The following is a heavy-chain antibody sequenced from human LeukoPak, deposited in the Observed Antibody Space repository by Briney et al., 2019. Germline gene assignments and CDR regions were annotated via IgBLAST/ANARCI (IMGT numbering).Heavy chain of an antibody. Sequence: SETPSLTCTVSGGSISSYYWSWIRQPPGKGLEWIGYIYYSGSTNYNPSLKSRVTISVDTSKNQFSLKLSSLTAADTAVYYCVRQRLWSDLWGQGTLVTVSS. J-gene: IGHJ5*02. V-gene: IGHV4-59*08. CDR1: GGSISSYY. D-gene: IGHD3-10*01. CDR2: IYYSGST. CDR3: VRQRLWSDL.